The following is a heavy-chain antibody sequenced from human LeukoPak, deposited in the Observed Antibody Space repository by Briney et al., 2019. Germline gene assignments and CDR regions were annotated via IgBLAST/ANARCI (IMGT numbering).Heavy chain of an antibody. CDR1: GSTFSSYG. J-gene: IGHJ4*02. Sequence: GGSLRLSCAASGSTFSSYGMHWVRQAPGKGLEWVAVIWYDGSNKYYADSVKGRFTISRDNSKNTLYLQMNSLRAEDTAVYYCARDSEGAYYFDYWGQGTLVTVSS. CDR2: IWYDGSNK. V-gene: IGHV3-33*01. D-gene: IGHD1-26*01. CDR3: ARDSEGAYYFDY.